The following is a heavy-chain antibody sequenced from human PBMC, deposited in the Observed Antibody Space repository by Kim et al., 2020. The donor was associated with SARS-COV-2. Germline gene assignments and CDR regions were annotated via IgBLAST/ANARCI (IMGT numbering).Heavy chain of an antibody. CDR2: IKPDGSAD. D-gene: IGHD3-10*01. Sequence: GGSLRLSCAASGFTFSSYWMSWVRQPPGKGLEWVANIKPDGSADYYVDSVKGRFTISRDNAKNSLHLQMNNLRAEDTAVYYCTTGGGYWGQGTMVSVPP. J-gene: IGHJ4*02. V-gene: IGHV3-7*03. CDR1: GFTFSSYW. CDR3: TTGGGY.